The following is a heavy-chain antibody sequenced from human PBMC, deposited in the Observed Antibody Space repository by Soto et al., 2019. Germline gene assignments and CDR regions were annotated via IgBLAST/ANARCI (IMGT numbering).Heavy chain of an antibody. V-gene: IGHV4-34*01. CDR3: ARTLRYSSGWSARNWFDP. CDR1: GGSFSGYY. D-gene: IGHD6-19*01. CDR2: INHSGST. J-gene: IGHJ5*02. Sequence: QVQLQQWGAGLLKPSETLSLTCAVYGGSFSGYYWSWIRQPPGKGLEWIGEINHSGSTNYNPSPKSRVTISVDTSKSQFSLKLSSVTAADTAVYYCARTLRYSSGWSARNWFDPWGQGTLVTVSS.